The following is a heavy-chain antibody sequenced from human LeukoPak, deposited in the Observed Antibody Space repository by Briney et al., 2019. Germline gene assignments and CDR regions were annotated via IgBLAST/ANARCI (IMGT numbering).Heavy chain of an antibody. CDR2: IIPIFGTA. V-gene: IGHV1-69*05. CDR1: GGTFSSYA. J-gene: IGHJ4*02. CDR3: ARAGVGYYGSGSYYLDY. Sequence: ASVKVSCKASGGTFSSYAISWVRQAPGQGLEWMGGIIPIFGTASYAQKFQGRVTMTRDTSTSTVYMELSSLRSEDTAVYYCARAGVGYYGSGSYYLDYWGQGTLVTVSS. D-gene: IGHD3-10*01.